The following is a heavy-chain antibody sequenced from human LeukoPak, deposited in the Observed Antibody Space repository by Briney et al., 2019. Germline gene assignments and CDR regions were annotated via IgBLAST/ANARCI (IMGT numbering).Heavy chain of an antibody. D-gene: IGHD3-16*02. CDR3: ARQYYDYVWGSYRPYYYYMDV. J-gene: IGHJ6*03. CDR2: INPNSGNT. Sequence: ASVKVSCKASGYTFTTYDINWVRQATGQGLEWMGWINPNSGNTGYAQRFLGRVTITRNTSISTAYMELSSLRSEDTAVYYCARQYYDYVWGSYRPYYYYMDVWGKGTTVTVSS. V-gene: IGHV1-8*03. CDR1: GYTFTTYD.